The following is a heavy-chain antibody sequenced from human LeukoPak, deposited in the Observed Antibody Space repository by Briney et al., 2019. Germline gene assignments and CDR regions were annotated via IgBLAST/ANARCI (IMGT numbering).Heavy chain of an antibody. D-gene: IGHD3-22*01. CDR3: ARDAYYDSSGYWLYYFDY. CDR2: INPSAGTT. CDR1: GYTFTSYY. V-gene: IGHV1-46*01. Sequence: ASVKVSCKASGYTFTSYYMHWVRRAPGQGLEWMGIINPSAGTTRYAQKFQGRVTMTRDTPTSTLYMELSSLTSEDTAVFYCARDAYYDSSGYWLYYFDYWGQGTLVTVSS. J-gene: IGHJ4*02.